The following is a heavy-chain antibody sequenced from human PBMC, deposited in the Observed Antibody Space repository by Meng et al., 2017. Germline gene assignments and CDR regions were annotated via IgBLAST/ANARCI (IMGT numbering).Heavy chain of an antibody. CDR3: ARGDYYDSSGYYSFWYFQH. CDR2: INPNSGGT. D-gene: IGHD3-22*01. CDR1: GYPFTGYY. J-gene: IGHJ1*01. Sequence: VKQVRSGAEGKKPGASVKVSCKSSGYPFTGYYMHWVRQAPGQGLEWMGRINPNSGGTNYAQKFQGRVTMTRDTSISTAYMELSRLRSDDTAVYYCARGDYYDSSGYYSFWYFQHWGQGTLVTVSS. V-gene: IGHV1-2*06.